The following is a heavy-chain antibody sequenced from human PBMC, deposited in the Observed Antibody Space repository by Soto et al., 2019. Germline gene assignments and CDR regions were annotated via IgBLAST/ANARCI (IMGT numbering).Heavy chain of an antibody. CDR1: VGSISSYY. D-gene: IGHD5-18*01. CDR2: VYSSGRT. V-gene: IGHV4-59*01. J-gene: IGHJ4*02. CDR3: ARGSELWPY. Sequence: PETLSLTCTVSVGSISSYYWSWIREPPGKGLEWIGYVYSSGRTSYNPSLRSRVTISVDTSNNQFSLDLSSVTAADTAVYYCARGSELWPYWGQGTLVTVSS.